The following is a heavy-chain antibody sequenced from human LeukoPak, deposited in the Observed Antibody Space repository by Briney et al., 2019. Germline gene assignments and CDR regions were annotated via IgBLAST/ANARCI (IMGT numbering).Heavy chain of an antibody. CDR1: GFTFSSYA. D-gene: IGHD4-17*01. CDR2: ISGSGGST. CDR3: AKPPTVRYYYYGMDV. V-gene: IGHV3-23*01. J-gene: IGHJ6*02. Sequence: GGSLRLSCAASGFTFSSYAMSWVRQAPVKGLEWVSAISGSGGSTYYADSVKGRFTISRDNSKNTLYLQMNSLRAEDTAVYYCAKPPTVRYYYYGMDVWGQGTTVTVSS.